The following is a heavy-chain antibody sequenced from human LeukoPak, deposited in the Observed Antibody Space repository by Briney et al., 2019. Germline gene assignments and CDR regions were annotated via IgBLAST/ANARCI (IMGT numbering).Heavy chain of an antibody. CDR2: IYYTGST. V-gene: IGHV4-59*01. CDR3: ARGHYGSGTGTYPD. J-gene: IGHJ4*02. Sequence: SETLSLTCTVSGDSISLYYWSWIRQPPGKGLEWIGYIYYTGSTKSNPSLKSRVTISVDTSKKQFSLNLSSVTAADTAVYYRARGHYGSGTGTYPDWGQGTLVTVSS. D-gene: IGHD3-10*01. CDR1: GDSISLYY.